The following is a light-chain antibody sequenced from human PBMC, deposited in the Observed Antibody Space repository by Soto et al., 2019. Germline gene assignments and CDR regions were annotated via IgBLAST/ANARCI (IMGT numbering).Light chain of an antibody. Sequence: NFMLTQPHSVSGSPGQTVTISCTRSSGSIASNHVQWYQQRPGSAPTTVIYKNDQRPPGVPDRFSASIDSSSNSASLTISGLKTEDEADFYCQSYESNSVVFGGGTKLTVL. CDR3: QSYESNSVV. J-gene: IGLJ2*01. CDR2: KND. V-gene: IGLV6-57*04. CDR1: SGSIASNH.